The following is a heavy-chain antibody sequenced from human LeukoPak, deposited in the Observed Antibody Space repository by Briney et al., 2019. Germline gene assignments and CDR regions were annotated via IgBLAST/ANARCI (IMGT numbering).Heavy chain of an antibody. CDR1: GYTFTSYD. D-gene: IGHD6-19*01. J-gene: IGHJ5*02. CDR2: LNPNSGNT. V-gene: IGHV1-8*03. CDR3: ARMTVSGRDNWFDA. Sequence: ASVTVSSKASGYTFTSYDINCVRQATGQGLEWMGWLNPNSGNTGYAQKFQGRVTISRNTSINTAYMELSSRRSEDTAVYYCARMTVSGRDNWFDAWGQGTLVTVSS.